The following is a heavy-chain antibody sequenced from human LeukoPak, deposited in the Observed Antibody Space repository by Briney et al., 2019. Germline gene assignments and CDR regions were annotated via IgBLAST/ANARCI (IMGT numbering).Heavy chain of an antibody. CDR3: AKVGGYCSSTSCYSPYDAFDI. Sequence: TGGSLRLSCAASGFNFSSYWMHWVRQAPGKGLEWVSAISGSGGSTYYADSVKGRFTISRDNSKNTLYLQMNSLRAEDTAVYYCAKVGGYCSSTSCYSPYDAFDIWGQGTMVTVSS. D-gene: IGHD2-2*01. J-gene: IGHJ3*02. CDR2: ISGSGGST. V-gene: IGHV3-23*01. CDR1: GFNFSSYW.